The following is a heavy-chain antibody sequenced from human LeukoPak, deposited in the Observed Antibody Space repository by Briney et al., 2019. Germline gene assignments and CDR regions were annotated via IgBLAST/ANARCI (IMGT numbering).Heavy chain of an antibody. CDR1: GYTFTSYG. J-gene: IGHJ6*03. D-gene: IGHD6-6*01. CDR3: ARGVAARPGFYYYYMDV. Sequence: ASVKVSCKASGYTFTSYGISWVRQAPGQGLEWMGWISAYNGNTNYAQKLQGRVTMTTDTSTSTAYMELRSLRSDDTAVYYCARGVAARPGFYYYYMDVWGKGTTVTVSS. V-gene: IGHV1-18*01. CDR2: ISAYNGNT.